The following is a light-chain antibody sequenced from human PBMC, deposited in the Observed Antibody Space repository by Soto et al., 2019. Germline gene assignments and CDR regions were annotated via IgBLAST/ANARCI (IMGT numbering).Light chain of an antibody. CDR3: SSYTSSSTVV. CDR2: DVS. Sequence: QSALTQPASVSGSPGQSITISCTGTSRDVGGYNYVSWYQQHPGKAPKLMLYDVSNRPSGVSNRFSGSKSGNTASLTISGLQAEYEADYYCSSYTSSSTVVFGGGTKLTVL. CDR1: SRDVGGYNY. J-gene: IGLJ2*01. V-gene: IGLV2-14*01.